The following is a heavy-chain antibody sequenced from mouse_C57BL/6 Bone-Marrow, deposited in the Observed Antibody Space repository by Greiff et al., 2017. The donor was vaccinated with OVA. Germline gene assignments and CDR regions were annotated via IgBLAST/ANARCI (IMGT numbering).Heavy chain of an antibody. Sequence: DVMLVESGGDLVKPGGSLKLSCAASGFTFSSYGMSWVRQTPDKRLEWVATISSGGSYTYYPDSVKGRFTISRDNAKNTLYLQLSSLKSEDTAMYYCARLRDGYYPWFAYWGQGTLVTVSA. CDR1: GFTFSSYG. D-gene: IGHD2-3*01. V-gene: IGHV5-6*02. CDR2: ISSGGSYT. J-gene: IGHJ3*01. CDR3: ARLRDGYYPWFAY.